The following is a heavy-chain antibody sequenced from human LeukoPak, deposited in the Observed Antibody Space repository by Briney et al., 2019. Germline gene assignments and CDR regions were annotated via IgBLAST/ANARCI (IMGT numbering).Heavy chain of an antibody. CDR1: GYTFTSYA. CDR3: ARGGWLGHFDY. J-gene: IGHJ4*02. V-gene: IGHV1-3*01. Sequence: ASVKVSCKASGYTFTSYAMHWVRQAPGQRLEWMGWINAGNGNTKYSQKFQGRVTITRDTSASTAYIELSSLRSEDTAVYYCARGGWLGHFDYWGQGTLVTVSS. D-gene: IGHD6-19*01. CDR2: INAGNGNT.